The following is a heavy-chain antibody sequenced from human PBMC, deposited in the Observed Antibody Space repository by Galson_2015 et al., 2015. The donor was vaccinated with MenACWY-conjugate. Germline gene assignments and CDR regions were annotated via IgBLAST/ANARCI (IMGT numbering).Heavy chain of an antibody. V-gene: IGHV3-74*01. D-gene: IGHD1-26*01. CDR3: AREPVDSGSYYGPDY. CDR2: INSDGSST. CDR1: GFTFSSYW. J-gene: IGHJ4*02. Sequence: SLRLSCAASGFTFSSYWMHWVRQAPGKGLVWVSRINSDGSSTSYADSVKGRFTINPDTSKNQFSLQLNSATPEDTAVYYCAREPVDSGSYYGPDYWGQGTLVTVSS.